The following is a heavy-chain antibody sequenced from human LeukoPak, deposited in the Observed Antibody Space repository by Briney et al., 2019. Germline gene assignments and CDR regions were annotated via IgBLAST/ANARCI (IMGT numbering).Heavy chain of an antibody. V-gene: IGHV4-39*07. Sequence: SETLSLTCTVSGGSISSSSYYWGWIRQPPGKGPEWIGSIYYSGSTYYNPSLKSRVTISVDTSKNQFSLKLSSVTAADTAVYYCARDHPTYYDFWSGYYPTNWFDPWGQGTLVTVSS. CDR1: GGSISSSSYY. D-gene: IGHD3-3*01. CDR3: ARDHPTYYDFWSGYYPTNWFDP. CDR2: IYYSGST. J-gene: IGHJ5*02.